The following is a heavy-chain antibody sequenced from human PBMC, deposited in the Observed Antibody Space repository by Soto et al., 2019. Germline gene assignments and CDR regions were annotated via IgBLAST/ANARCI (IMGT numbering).Heavy chain of an antibody. V-gene: IGHV4-39*07. CDR2: INHSGST. CDR3: ARAPLRIFGVVRPWFDP. Sequence: PSETLSLTCTVSGGSISSGDYYWSWIRQPPGKGLEWIGEINHSGSTNYNPSLKSRVTISVDTSKNQFSLKLSSVTAADTAVYYCARAPLRIFGVVRPWFDPWGQGTLVTVSS. D-gene: IGHD3-3*01. CDR1: GGSISSGDYY. J-gene: IGHJ5*02.